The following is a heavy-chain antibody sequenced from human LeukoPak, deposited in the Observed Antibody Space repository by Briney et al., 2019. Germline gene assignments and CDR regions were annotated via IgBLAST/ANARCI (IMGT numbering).Heavy chain of an antibody. CDR1: GFTFSSYA. J-gene: IGHJ4*02. CDR3: AKDLGAAAGLDY. D-gene: IGHD6-13*01. CDR2: ISHSNT. Sequence: PGRSLRLSCAASGFTFSSYAMSWVRQAPGKGLEWVSGISHSNTYYADSVKGRFTISRDNSKKTLYLQMNSLRAEDTAVYYCAKDLGAAAGLDYWGQGTLVTVSS. V-gene: IGHV3-23*01.